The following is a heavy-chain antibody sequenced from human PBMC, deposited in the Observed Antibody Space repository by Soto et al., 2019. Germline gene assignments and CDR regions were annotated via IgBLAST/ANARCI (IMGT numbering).Heavy chain of an antibody. CDR2: ISPYTGDT. J-gene: IGHJ6*02. V-gene: IGHV1-18*01. D-gene: IGHD3-16*01. CDR3: AMVDNYVTPTPQDV. Sequence: QVQLVQFGDEMKKPGASVRVSCKASGYIFVNYGIAWVRQAPGQGLEWMGWISPYTGDTHSASKVQGRLTMTTDTSTSTAYMDLGSLTSDDTAVYDCAMVDNYVTPTPQDVWGQGTTVTVSS. CDR1: GYIFVNYG.